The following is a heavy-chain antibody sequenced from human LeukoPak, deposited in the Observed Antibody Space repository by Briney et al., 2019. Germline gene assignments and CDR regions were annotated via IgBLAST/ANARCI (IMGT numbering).Heavy chain of an antibody. CDR3: ARDWGQWYCSSTSCSNWFDP. D-gene: IGHD2-2*01. CDR1: GFTFSSYA. J-gene: IGHJ5*02. Sequence: GGSLRLSCAASGFTFSSYAMSWVRQAPGKGLEWVAVISYDGSNKHYADSVKGRFTISRDNSKNTLYLQMNSLRAEDTAVYYCARDWGQWYCSSTSCSNWFDPWGQGTLVTVSS. V-gene: IGHV3-30-3*01. CDR2: ISYDGSNK.